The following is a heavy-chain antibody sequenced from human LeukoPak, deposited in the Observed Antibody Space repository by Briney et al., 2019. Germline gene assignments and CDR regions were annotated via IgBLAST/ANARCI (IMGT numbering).Heavy chain of an antibody. CDR1: GYTFTGYY. V-gene: IGHV1-18*04. Sequence: ASVKVSCKASGYTFTGYYMHWVRQAPGQGLEWMGWISAYNGNTNYAQKLQGRVTMTTDTSTSTAYMELRSLRSDDTAVYYCARVGGHDYVMDYWGQGTLVTVSS. D-gene: IGHD3-16*01. J-gene: IGHJ4*02. CDR3: ARVGGHDYVMDY. CDR2: ISAYNGNT.